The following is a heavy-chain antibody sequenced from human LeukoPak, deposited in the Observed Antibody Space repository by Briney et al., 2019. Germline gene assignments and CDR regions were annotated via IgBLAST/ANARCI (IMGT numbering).Heavy chain of an antibody. CDR2: INSDGSST. J-gene: IGHJ4*02. Sequence: GGSLRLSCAASGFTFSSYWMHWVRQAPGKGLVWVSRINSDGSSTSYADSVKGRFTISRDNSKNTLYLRMNSLRAEDTAVYYCAKDPSFWVFDYWGQGTLVTVSS. D-gene: IGHD7-27*01. CDR3: AKDPSFWVFDY. CDR1: GFTFSSYW. V-gene: IGHV3-74*01.